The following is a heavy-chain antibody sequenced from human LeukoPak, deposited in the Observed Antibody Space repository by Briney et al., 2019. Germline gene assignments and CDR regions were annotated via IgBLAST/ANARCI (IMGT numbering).Heavy chain of an antibody. J-gene: IGHJ4*02. CDR2: ISGSGGST. V-gene: IGHV3-23*01. D-gene: IGHD6-19*01. CDR3: AKVYSIAVAGTDLYYFDY. CDR1: GFTFSSYA. Sequence: GGSLRLSCAASGFTFSSYAMNWVRQAPGKGLEWVSAISGSGGSTYYADSVKGRFAISRDNSKNTLFLQMNSLTAEDTAVYYCAKVYSIAVAGTDLYYFDYWGQGTLVTVSS.